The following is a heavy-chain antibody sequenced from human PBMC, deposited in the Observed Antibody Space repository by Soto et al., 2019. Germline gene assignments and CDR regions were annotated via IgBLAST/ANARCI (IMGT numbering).Heavy chain of an antibody. CDR1: GFSISDNY. D-gene: IGHD1-26*01. CDR3: ASSWEDHRDFDY. Sequence: EVQLVESGGGLVQPGGSLRLSCAASGFSISDNYMDWVRQAPGKGLEWVGRTRNRANSYTTDYAASVKDRFSISRDDSQNSLYLQMNSLKTEDTAVYYCASSWEDHRDFDYWGQGALVTVSS. V-gene: IGHV3-72*01. CDR2: TRNRANSYTT. J-gene: IGHJ4*02.